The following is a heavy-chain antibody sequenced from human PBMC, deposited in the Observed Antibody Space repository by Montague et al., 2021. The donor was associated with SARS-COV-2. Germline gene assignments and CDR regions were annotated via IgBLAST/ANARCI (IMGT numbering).Heavy chain of an antibody. CDR2: IYYSGST. D-gene: IGHD6-13*01. J-gene: IGHJ6*02. CDR3: ARVGRQQLVRLSGMDV. CDR1: GGSIGSSSYY. V-gene: IGHV4-39*07. Sequence: SETLSLTCTVSGGSIGSSSYYWGWIRQPPGKGLEWIGSIYYSGSTYYNPSLKSRVTISVDTSKNQFSLKLSSVTAADTAAYYCARVGRQQLVRLSGMDVWGQGTTVTVS.